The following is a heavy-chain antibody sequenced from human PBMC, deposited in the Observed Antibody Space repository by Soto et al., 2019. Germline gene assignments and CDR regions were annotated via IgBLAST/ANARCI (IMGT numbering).Heavy chain of an antibody. CDR1: GFAFDEYV. V-gene: IGHV3-9*01. D-gene: IGHD2-2*01. Sequence: EVQLVQSGGGLVQPGRSLRLSCAATGFAFDEYVMHWVRQAPGKGLEWVGSIGWNGASIDYADSVKGRFTISRDNAKNSLFLHMNSLTTEDTALYFCAKSRVVPYFDRWGQGTLVTVSS. J-gene: IGHJ4*02. CDR2: IGWNGASI. CDR3: AKSRVVPYFDR.